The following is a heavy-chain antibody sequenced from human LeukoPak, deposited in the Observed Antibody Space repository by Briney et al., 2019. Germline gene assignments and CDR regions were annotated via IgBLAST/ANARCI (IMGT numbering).Heavy chain of an antibody. V-gene: IGHV3-21*01. Sequence: GGSPRLSCAASGFTFSSYSMNWVRQAPGKGLEWVSSISSSSSYIYYADSVKGRFTISRDNAKNSLYLQMNSLRAEDTAVYYCARDLIGGNRYCSSTSCYKDWGQGTLVTVSS. CDR1: GFTFSSYS. CDR2: ISSSSSYI. D-gene: IGHD2-2*02. CDR3: ARDLIGGNRYCSSTSCYKD. J-gene: IGHJ4*02.